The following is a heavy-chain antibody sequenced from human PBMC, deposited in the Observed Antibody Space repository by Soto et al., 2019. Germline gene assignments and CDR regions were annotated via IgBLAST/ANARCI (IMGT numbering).Heavy chain of an antibody. Sequence: SETLSLTCTVSGGSISSSSYYWGWIRQPPGKGLEWIGSIYYSGSTYYNPSLKSRVTISVDTSKNQFSLKLSSVTAADTAVYFCHFGSYYGMDVWGQGTTVTVSS. V-gene: IGHV4-39*01. CDR3: HFGSYYGMDV. CDR2: IYYSGST. CDR1: GGSISSSSYY. D-gene: IGHD3-3*01. J-gene: IGHJ6*02.